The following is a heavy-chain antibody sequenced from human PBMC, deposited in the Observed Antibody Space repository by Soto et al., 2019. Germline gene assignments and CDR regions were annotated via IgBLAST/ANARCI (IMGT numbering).Heavy chain of an antibody. J-gene: IGHJ4*02. D-gene: IGHD4-17*01. CDR2: ISRDSRSI. CDR3: VKDALTTVAYYFDY. Sequence: GWSLRLSCEVSGFRFDDYGMHWVRQAPGKGLEWIAGISRDSRSISYGASMKGRFTISRDNAKNSLYLQLNSLRADDTAFYYCVKDALTTVAYYFDYWGQGALVTVSS. CDR1: GFRFDDYG. V-gene: IGHV3-9*01.